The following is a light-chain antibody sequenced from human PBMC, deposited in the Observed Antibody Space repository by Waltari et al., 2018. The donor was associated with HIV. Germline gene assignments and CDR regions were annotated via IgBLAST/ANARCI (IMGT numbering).Light chain of an antibody. Sequence: EIVLTQSPGSLSLSPGERATLSCRASQSLSSSYLAWYQHKPGQAPRLLIYGASSRATGIPDRFSGSGSGTDFILTISRLEPEDFAVYYCQEYDTSPPITFGQGTRLEIK. CDR2: GAS. J-gene: IGKJ5*01. V-gene: IGKV3-20*01. CDR1: QSLSSSY. CDR3: QEYDTSPPIT.